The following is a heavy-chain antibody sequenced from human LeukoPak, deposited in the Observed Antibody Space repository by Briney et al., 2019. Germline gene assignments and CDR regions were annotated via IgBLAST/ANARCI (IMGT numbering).Heavy chain of an antibody. CDR2: ISGSGGNT. J-gene: IGHJ4*02. V-gene: IGHV3-23*01. Sequence: GGSLRLSCAASGFIFSSYAMSWVRQPPGKGLEWVSGISGSGGNTYYADSVKGRFTISRDNSKNTLYLQMNSLRAEDTAVYFCANSKYYFDYWGQGTLVTVSS. CDR3: ANSKYYFDY. CDR1: GFIFSSYA.